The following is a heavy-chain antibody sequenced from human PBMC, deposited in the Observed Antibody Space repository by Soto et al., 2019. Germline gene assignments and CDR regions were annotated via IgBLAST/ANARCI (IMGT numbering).Heavy chain of an antibody. CDR2: VFYKGNT. V-gene: IGHV4-59*01. D-gene: IGHD5-18*01. CDR3: ARSVDSFGFTDY. Sequence: QVQLQESGPGLVKPSETLSLTCTASGGSITGYYWTWIRQPPGKGLEWIGYVFYKGNTNDNPSLKSRVTISVDTSANQFSLRLSSVTAADTAVYYCARSVDSFGFTDYWGQGTLVTVSS. CDR1: GGSITGYY. J-gene: IGHJ4*02.